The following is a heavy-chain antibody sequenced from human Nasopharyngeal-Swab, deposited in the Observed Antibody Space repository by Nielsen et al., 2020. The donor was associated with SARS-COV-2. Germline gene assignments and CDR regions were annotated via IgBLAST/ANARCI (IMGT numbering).Heavy chain of an antibody. V-gene: IGHV4-31*03. CDR2: IYYSGST. J-gene: IGHJ4*02. CDR1: GGSISSGGYY. D-gene: IGHD3-3*01. CDR3: ARDLRATIFGVVSHFDY. Sequence: SETLSLTCTVSGGSISSGGYYWSWIRQHPGTGLEWIGYIYYSGSTYYNPSLKSRVTISVDTSKNQFSLKLSSVTAADTAVYYCARDLRATIFGVVSHFDYWGQGTLVTVSS.